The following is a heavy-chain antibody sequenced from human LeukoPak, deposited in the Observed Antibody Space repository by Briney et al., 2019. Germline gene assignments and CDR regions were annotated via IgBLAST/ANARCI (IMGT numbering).Heavy chain of an antibody. CDR2: ISGSGGNT. D-gene: IGHD2-21*02. V-gene: IGHV3-23*01. CDR1: GFILSTYW. Sequence: GGSLRLSCAASGFILSTYWMSWVRQAPGKGLEWVAAISGSGGNTYYADSVKGRFTISRDNSKNTLYLQMNSLRAEDTAVYYCGKDRADWIYWGQGTLVTVSS. J-gene: IGHJ4*02. CDR3: GKDRADWIY.